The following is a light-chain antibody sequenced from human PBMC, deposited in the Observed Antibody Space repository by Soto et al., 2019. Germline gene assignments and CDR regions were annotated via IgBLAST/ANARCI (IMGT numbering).Light chain of an antibody. V-gene: IGKV3-20*01. CDR1: QTVSSAR. J-gene: IGKJ1*01. CDR2: GAS. Sequence: EIVLTQSPGTLSLSPGERATLSCRASQTVSSARLAWFQQKPGQAPRLLIYGASSRAPGIPDRFSGSGSETDFTLTITRLESEDFAVYSCHQYGSSPRTFGQGTKVDIK. CDR3: HQYGSSPRT.